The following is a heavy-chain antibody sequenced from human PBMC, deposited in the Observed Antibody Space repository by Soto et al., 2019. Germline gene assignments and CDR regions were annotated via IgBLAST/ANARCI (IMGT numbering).Heavy chain of an antibody. CDR3: ARDKGYGFGWSSSSGMDV. Sequence: ASVKVSCKASGYTFSNFGLSWVRQAPGQGLEWMGWISGYNGNTNSAERFQGRVTMTTDTSTRTAYMEVRSLTSDDTAVYYCARDKGYGFGWSSSSGMDVWGQGTTVTVSS. J-gene: IGHJ6*02. CDR1: GYTFSNFG. D-gene: IGHD5-18*01. CDR2: ISGYNGNT. V-gene: IGHV1-18*01.